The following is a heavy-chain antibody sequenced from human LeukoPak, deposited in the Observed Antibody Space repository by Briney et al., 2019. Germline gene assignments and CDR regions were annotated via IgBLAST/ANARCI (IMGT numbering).Heavy chain of an antibody. D-gene: IGHD1-26*01. Sequence: PGGSLRLSCAASGFPFSNNAVNWVRQAPGKGLEWVSAISASGSGTFYADSVKGRFNISRDHSKNTLYLQMNSLRAEDTAVYYCAKLVGTTQMGDYWGQGTLVAVSS. CDR1: GFPFSNNA. J-gene: IGHJ4*02. V-gene: IGHV3-23*01. CDR2: ISASGSGT. CDR3: AKLVGTTQMGDY.